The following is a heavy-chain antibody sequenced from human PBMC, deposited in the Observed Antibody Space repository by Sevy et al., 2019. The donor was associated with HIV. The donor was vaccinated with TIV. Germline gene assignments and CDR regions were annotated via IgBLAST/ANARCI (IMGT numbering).Heavy chain of an antibody. CDR3: ARENRATGDKFYYYYGMDV. CDR2: IKQDGSEK. V-gene: IGHV3-7*01. D-gene: IGHD1-26*01. J-gene: IGHJ6*02. CDR1: GFTFSSYW. Sequence: GGSLRLSCAASGFTFSSYWMSWVRQAPGKGLEWVANIKQDGSEKYYVDSVKGRFTISRDNAKNSLYLQMNSLRAEDTAVYYCARENRATGDKFYYYYGMDVWGQGTTVTVSS.